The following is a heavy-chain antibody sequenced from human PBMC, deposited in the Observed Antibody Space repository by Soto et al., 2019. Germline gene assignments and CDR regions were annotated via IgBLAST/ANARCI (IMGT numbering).Heavy chain of an antibody. CDR1: GFIFSTYT. D-gene: IGHD3-22*01. Sequence: QVQLVESGGGVVQPGRSLRLSCAASGFIFSTYTMHWVRQAPGKGLEWVALISYDGNNKYYADSVKGRFIISRDNSKNTLSLQMNRLRPEDTAVYYCARGNYYDASDYWGQGTLVTVSS. CDR2: ISYDGNNK. J-gene: IGHJ4*02. V-gene: IGHV3-30-3*01. CDR3: ARGNYYDASDY.